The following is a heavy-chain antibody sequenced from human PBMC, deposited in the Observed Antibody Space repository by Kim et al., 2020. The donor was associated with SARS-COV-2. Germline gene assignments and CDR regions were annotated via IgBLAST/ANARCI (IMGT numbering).Heavy chain of an antibody. CDR1: GFTFSSYW. J-gene: IGHJ6*02. CDR3: ARWGSSTYYYYYGMDV. D-gene: IGHD3-16*01. CDR2: IKQDGSEK. V-gene: IGHV3-7*01. Sequence: GGSLRLSCAASGFTFSSYWMSWVRQAPGKGLEWVANIKQDGSEKYYVDSVKGRFTISRDNAKNSLYLQMNSLRAEDTAVYYCARWGSSTYYYYYGMDVWGQGTTVTVSS.